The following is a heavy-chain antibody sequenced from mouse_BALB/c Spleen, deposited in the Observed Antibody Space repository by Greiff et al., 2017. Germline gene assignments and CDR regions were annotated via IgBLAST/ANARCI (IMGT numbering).Heavy chain of an antibody. Sequence: EVMLVESGPGLVKPSQSLSLTCTVTGYSITSDYVWNWIRQFPGNKLEWMGYISYSGSTSYNPSLKSRISITRDTSKNQFFLQLNSVTTEDTATYYCARSFYGYHYFDYWGQGTTLTVSS. D-gene: IGHD2-9*01. J-gene: IGHJ2*01. CDR2: ISYSGST. CDR3: ARSFYGYHYFDY. CDR1: GYSITSDYV. V-gene: IGHV3-2*02.